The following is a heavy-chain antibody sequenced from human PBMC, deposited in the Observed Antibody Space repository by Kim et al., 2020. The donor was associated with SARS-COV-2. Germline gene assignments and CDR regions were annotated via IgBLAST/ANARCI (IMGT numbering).Heavy chain of an antibody. CDR1: GITVGVNY. J-gene: IGHJ3*01. D-gene: IGHD2-8*01. V-gene: IGHV3-53*01. Sequence: GGSLRLSCAVSGITVGVNYMSWVRQAPGKGLEWVSVVSAAFNTYYADSVKGRFTIARDDSKNILYLEMSSLRAEDTADYYCSRPNSEKYPWAFDLWGQGTMVAVYS. CDR3: SRPNSEKYPWAFDL. CDR2: VSAAFNT.